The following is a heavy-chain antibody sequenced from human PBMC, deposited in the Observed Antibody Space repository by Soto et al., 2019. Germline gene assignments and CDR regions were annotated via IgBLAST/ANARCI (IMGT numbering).Heavy chain of an antibody. CDR3: AKDKWELSYYFDY. CDR1: GFTFDDYA. V-gene: IGHV3-9*01. D-gene: IGHD1-26*01. J-gene: IGHJ4*02. CDR2: ITWNSGSI. Sequence: EVQLVASGGGLVQPGRSLRLSCAASGFTFDDYAMHWVRQAPGKGLEWVAGITWNSGSIGYADSVKGRFTISRDNAKNSLYLQMNSLRAEDTALYYCAKDKWELSYYFDYWGQGTLVTVSS.